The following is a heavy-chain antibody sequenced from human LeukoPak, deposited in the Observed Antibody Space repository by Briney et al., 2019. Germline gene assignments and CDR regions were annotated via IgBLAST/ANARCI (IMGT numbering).Heavy chain of an antibody. V-gene: IGHV3-11*04. D-gene: IGHD6-13*01. J-gene: IGHJ4*02. CDR1: GGSISSSSYY. CDR2: ISSSGSTI. Sequence: LSLTCTVSGGSISSSSYYWGWIRQPPGKGLEWVSYISSSGSTIYYADSVKGRFTISRDNAKNSLYLQMNSLRAEDTAVYYCARDSSSSFDYWGQGTLVTVSS. CDR3: ARDSSSSFDY.